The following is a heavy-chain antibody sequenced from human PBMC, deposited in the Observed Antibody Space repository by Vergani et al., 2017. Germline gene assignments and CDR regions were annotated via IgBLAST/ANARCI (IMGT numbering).Heavy chain of an antibody. D-gene: IGHD3-16*01. J-gene: IGHJ4*02. V-gene: IGHV3-30*02. CDR1: GFTLSNYD. Sequence: QVQLVESGGGVVQRGGSLRLSCATSGFTLSNYDMQWIRQGQGKGLEFVAFIQFDGSNQYYADSLKGRFTLSRDFSKNTLYLQMNSLRTDDTATYYCAKHFRVLGIDYWCQGTQVIVSS. CDR3: AKHFRVLGIDY. CDR2: IQFDGSNQ.